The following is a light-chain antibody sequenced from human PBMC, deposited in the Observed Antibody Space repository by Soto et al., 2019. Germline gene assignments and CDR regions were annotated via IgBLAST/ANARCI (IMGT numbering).Light chain of an antibody. V-gene: IGLV2-11*01. CDR1: SRYFGGYKY. J-gene: IGLJ1*01. Sequence: QSALTQPRSVSGSPGQSVTISCTGTSRYFGGYKYVSWYQLHPGKAPKLMIYDVSQRPSGVPDRFSGSTSGNAAALTISGRQAEDEADYYCCSYEGSYVFGTGTKVTVL. CDR3: CSYEGSYV. CDR2: DVS.